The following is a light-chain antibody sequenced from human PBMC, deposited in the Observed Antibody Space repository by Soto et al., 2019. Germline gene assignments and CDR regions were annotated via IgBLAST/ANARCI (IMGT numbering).Light chain of an antibody. CDR1: QSFSSSY. CDR2: GAS. CDR3: QQYGSSPLT. V-gene: IGKV3-20*01. Sequence: EIVLTQSPGTLSLSPGERATLSCRASQSFSSSYLAWYQQKAGQAPRLLIYGASSRATGIPDRFSGSGSGTDFTLTISRVEPEDCAVYYCQQYGSSPLTFGGGTKVEIK. J-gene: IGKJ4*01.